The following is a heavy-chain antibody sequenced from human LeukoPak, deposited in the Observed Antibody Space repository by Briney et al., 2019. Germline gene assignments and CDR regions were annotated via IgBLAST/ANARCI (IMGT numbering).Heavy chain of an antibody. D-gene: IGHD5-18*01. V-gene: IGHV1-69*05. CDR3: ARDRWGYSYEYYFDY. CDR2: IIPIFGTA. Sequence: AASVKVSCKACGGTFSSYAISWVRQAPGQGLEWMGRIIPIFGTANYAQKFQGRVTITTDESTSTAYMELSSLRSEDTAVYYCARDRWGYSYEYYFDYWGQGTLVTVSS. J-gene: IGHJ4*02. CDR1: GGTFSSYA.